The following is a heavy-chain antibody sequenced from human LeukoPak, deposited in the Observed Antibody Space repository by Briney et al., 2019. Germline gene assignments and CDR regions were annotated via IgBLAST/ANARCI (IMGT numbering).Heavy chain of an antibody. CDR3: ARGRFNYGWGMDV. V-gene: IGHV3-7*01. CDR2: IKQDGSEK. CDR1: GFTFSSYW. J-gene: IGHJ6*02. D-gene: IGHD5-18*01. Sequence: GGSLRLSCAASGFTFSSYWMSWVRQAPGKGLEWVANIKQDGSEKYYVDSVKGRFTISRDNAKNSLYLQMNSLGAEDTAVYYCARGRFNYGWGMDVWGQGTAVTVSS.